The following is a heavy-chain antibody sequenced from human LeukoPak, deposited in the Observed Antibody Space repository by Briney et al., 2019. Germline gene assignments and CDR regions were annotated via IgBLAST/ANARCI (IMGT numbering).Heavy chain of an antibody. CDR2: IYTSGST. CDR3: AREVRFLEWSAPYYYYMDV. CDR1: GGSISSGSYY. Sequence: PSQTLSLTCTVSGGSISSGSYYWSWIRQPAGKGLEWIGRIYTSGSTNYNPSLKSRVTISVDTSENQFSLKLSSVTAADTAVYYCAREVRFLEWSAPYYYYMDVWGKGTTVTVSS. V-gene: IGHV4-61*02. D-gene: IGHD3-3*01. J-gene: IGHJ6*03.